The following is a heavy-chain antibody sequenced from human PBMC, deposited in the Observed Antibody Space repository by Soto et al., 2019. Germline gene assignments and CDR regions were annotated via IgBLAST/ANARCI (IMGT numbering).Heavy chain of an antibody. Sequence: GESLKISCKISGYSFTRYWIGWVRQMPGKGLEWMGIIYPGDSDIRYSPSFQGQVTISADTPISTAYLQWSSLKASDSAIYYCARHGLLGGLVNNNWFDPWGQGTLVTVSS. J-gene: IGHJ5*02. V-gene: IGHV5-51*01. CDR1: GYSFTRYW. CDR2: IYPGDSDI. D-gene: IGHD1-26*01. CDR3: ARHGLLGGLVNNNWFDP.